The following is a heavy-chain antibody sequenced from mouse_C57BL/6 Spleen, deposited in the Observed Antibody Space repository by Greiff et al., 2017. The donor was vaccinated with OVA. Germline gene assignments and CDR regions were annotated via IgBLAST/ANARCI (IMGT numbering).Heavy chain of an antibody. CDR1: GYAFSSSW. Sequence: VKLQQSGPELVKPGASVKISCKASGYAFSSSWMNWVKQRPGKGLEWIGRIYPGDGDTNYNGKFKGKATLTADKSSSTAYMQLSRLTSEDSAVYFCARSFFDYWGQGTTLTVSS. V-gene: IGHV1-82*01. J-gene: IGHJ2*01. CDR3: ARSFFDY. CDR2: IYPGDGDT.